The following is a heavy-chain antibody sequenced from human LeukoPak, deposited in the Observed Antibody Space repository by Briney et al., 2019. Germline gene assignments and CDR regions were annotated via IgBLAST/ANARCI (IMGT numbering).Heavy chain of an antibody. CDR1: GYSFTSYW. D-gene: IGHD3-22*01. CDR2: IYPGDSDT. V-gene: IGHV5-51*01. J-gene: IGHJ4*02. Sequence: GESLKISCKGSGYSFTSYWIGWVRQMPGKGLEWTGIIYPGDSDTRYSPSFQGQVTSSADKSISTAYLQWSSLKASDTAMYYCARTYYYESIGYSVFDYWGQGTLVTVSS. CDR3: ARTYYYESIGYSVFDY.